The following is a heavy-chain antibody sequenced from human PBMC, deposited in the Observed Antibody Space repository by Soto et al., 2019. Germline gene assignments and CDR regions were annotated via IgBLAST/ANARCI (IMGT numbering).Heavy chain of an antibody. CDR2: ISGSGGST. V-gene: IGHV3-23*01. D-gene: IGHD3-10*01. CDR3: AKDTYGSGSYYWYYFDY. J-gene: IGHJ4*02. Sequence: GGSLRLSCAASGFTFSSYAMSWVRQAPGKGLEWVSAISGSGGSTYYADSVKGRFTISRDNSKNTLYLQMNSLRAEDTAVYYCAKDTYGSGSYYWYYFDYWGQGTLVTVSS. CDR1: GFTFSSYA.